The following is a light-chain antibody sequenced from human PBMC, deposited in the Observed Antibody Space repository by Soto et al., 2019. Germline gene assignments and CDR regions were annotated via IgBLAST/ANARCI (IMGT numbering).Light chain of an antibody. CDR3: QQYNNWPWT. CDR2: GAS. J-gene: IGKJ1*01. V-gene: IGKV3D-15*01. CDR1: QSVSSSY. Sequence: EILMTQSPATLSGSPGERATLSCRASQSVSSSYLAWYQQKPGQAPRLLIYGASSRATGIPDRSTGSGPGTDSTLTISSLDPEDFPVYYCQQYNNWPWTFGQGTRWIS.